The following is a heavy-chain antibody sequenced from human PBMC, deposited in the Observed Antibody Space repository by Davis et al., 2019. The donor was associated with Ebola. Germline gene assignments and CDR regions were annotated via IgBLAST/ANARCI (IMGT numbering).Heavy chain of an antibody. V-gene: IGHV3-11*06. CDR1: GFTFSDYY. D-gene: IGHD6-19*01. CDR3: ASLPYSSGWSLDY. CDR2: ISSSSSYT. Sequence: GESLKISCAASGFTFSDYYMSWIRQAPGKGLEWVSYISSSSSYTNYADSVKGRFTISRDNAKNSLYLQMNSLRAEDTAVCYCASLPYSSGWSLDYWGQGTLVTVSS. J-gene: IGHJ4*02.